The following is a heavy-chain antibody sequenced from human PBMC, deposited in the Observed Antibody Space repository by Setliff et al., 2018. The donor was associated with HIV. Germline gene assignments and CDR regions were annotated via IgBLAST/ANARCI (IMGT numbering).Heavy chain of an antibody. CDR3: AREGARVFDY. CDR2: INTNTENP. V-gene: IGHV1-18*01. J-gene: IGHJ4*02. CDR1: GYTFTKYG. Sequence: ASVKVSCKASGYTFTKYGISWVRQAPGQGLEWLGWINTNTENPTYAQGRVNMTRDTSTSTVYMELSSLRSEDTAVYYCAREGARVFDYWGQGTLVTVSS.